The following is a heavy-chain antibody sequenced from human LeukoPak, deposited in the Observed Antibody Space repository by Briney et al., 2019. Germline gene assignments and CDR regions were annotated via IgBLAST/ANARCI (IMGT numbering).Heavy chain of an antibody. V-gene: IGHV3-48*01. CDR3: AKDMRSSAAAVSDFDY. CDR1: GFTFSSYS. Sequence: GGSLRLSCAASGFTFSSYSMNWVRQAPGKGLEWVSYISSSSSTIYYADSVKGRFTISRDNAKNSLYLQMNSLRAEDTAVYYCAKDMRSSAAAVSDFDYWGQGTLVTVSS. D-gene: IGHD6-13*01. CDR2: ISSSSSTI. J-gene: IGHJ4*02.